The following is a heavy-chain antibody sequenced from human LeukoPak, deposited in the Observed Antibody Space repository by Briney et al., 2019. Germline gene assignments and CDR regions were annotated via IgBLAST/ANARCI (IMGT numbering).Heavy chain of an antibody. CDR2: IYSSGGT. Sequence: PSETLSLTCTVSGGSVSSSRYYWGWIRQPPGKGLEWIGSIYSSGGTYYNPSLKSRVTISVDTSKNQFSLKLSSVTAADTAVYYCARVGAHSGSYYVGYYYYYMDVWGKGTTVTISS. CDR3: ARVGAHSGSYYVGYYYYYMDV. J-gene: IGHJ6*03. CDR1: GGSVSSSRYY. D-gene: IGHD1-26*01. V-gene: IGHV4-39*01.